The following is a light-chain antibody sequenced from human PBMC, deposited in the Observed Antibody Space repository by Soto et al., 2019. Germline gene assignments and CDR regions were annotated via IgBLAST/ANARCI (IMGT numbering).Light chain of an antibody. Sequence: DTVLTQSPGTLSLSPGERAALSCRASQSVSSSYLAWYQQKPGQAPRLLIYGASNRATGIPDRFSGSGSGTDFTLTISRLEPEDFAVYYCQQYDNSPHTFGGGTKVEIK. J-gene: IGKJ4*01. CDR1: QSVSSSY. CDR2: GAS. CDR3: QQYDNSPHT. V-gene: IGKV3-20*01.